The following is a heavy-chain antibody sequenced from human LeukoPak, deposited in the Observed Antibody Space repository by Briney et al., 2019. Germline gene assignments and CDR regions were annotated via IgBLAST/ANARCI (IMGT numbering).Heavy chain of an antibody. Sequence: GGSLRLSCGASGFTFNSYSMNWVRQAPGKGLEWVSYISSSTSRIYYADSVKGRFTIARDSARRSLFLQMNSLRDEDTAVYYCARDIHWAFDYWGQGTLVTVSS. J-gene: IGHJ4*02. V-gene: IGHV3-48*02. CDR2: ISSSTSRI. D-gene: IGHD7-27*01. CDR1: GFTFNSYS. CDR3: ARDIHWAFDY.